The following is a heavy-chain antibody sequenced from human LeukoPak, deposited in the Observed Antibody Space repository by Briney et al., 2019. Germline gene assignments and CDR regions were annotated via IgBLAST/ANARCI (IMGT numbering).Heavy chain of an antibody. CDR2: IYSGGST. D-gene: IGHD2-2*01. Sequence: GGSLRLSCAASGFTVSSNYISWVRQAPGKGLEWVSVIYSGGSTYYADSVKGRFIVSRDNSKNTLYLQMNSLRAEDTALYYCASGDYCSSISCPFDYWGQGNLVTVS. J-gene: IGHJ4*02. CDR1: GFTVSSNY. CDR3: ASGDYCSSISCPFDY. V-gene: IGHV3-66*01.